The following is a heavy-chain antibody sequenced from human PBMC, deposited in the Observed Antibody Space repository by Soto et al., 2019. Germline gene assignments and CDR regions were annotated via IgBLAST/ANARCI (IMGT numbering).Heavy chain of an antibody. CDR3: ARTLGYCSGGSCYSVDYYYYGMDV. D-gene: IGHD2-15*01. J-gene: IGHJ6*02. CDR1: GYTFTSYD. V-gene: IGHV1-8*01. CDR2: MNPNSGNT. Sequence: ASVKVSCKASGYTFTSYDINWVRQATGQGLEWMGWMNPNSGNTGYAQKFQGRVTMTRNTSISTAYMELSSLRSEDTAAYYCARTLGYCSGGSCYSVDYYYYGMDVWGQGTTVTVSS.